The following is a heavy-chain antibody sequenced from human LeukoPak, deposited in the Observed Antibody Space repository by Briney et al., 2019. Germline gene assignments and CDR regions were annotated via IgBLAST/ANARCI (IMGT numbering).Heavy chain of an antibody. CDR2: MYSGGTT. CDR1: GFTVRSNY. CDR3: AKLSADIVVVVAARTNDY. Sequence: GGSLRLSCAASGFTVRSNYMTWVRQAPGKGLEWVSVMYSGGTTYYADSVKGRFTISRDNSKNTLYLQMNSLRAEDTAVYYCAKLSADIVVVVAARTNDYWGQGTLVTVSS. D-gene: IGHD2-15*01. V-gene: IGHV3-53*01. J-gene: IGHJ4*02.